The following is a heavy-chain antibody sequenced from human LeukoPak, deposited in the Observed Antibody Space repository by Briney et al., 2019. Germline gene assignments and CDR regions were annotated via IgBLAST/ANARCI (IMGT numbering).Heavy chain of an antibody. CDR1: GGSISSYY. J-gene: IGHJ4*02. CDR2: IHYSGST. CDR3: ARDSSGWGIFDY. V-gene: IGHV4-59*12. Sequence: SETLSLTCTVSGGSISSYYWSWIRQPPGKGLEWIGYIHYSGSTNYNPSLKGRVTISVDTSKNQFSLKLSSVTAADTAVYYCARDSSGWGIFDYWGQGTLVTVSS. D-gene: IGHD6-19*01.